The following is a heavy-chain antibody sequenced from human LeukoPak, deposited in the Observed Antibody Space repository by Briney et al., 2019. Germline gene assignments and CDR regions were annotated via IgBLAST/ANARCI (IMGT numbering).Heavy chain of an antibody. CDR2: IVVGSGNT. Sequence: GTSVKVSCKASGFTFTSSAVQWVRQARGQCLEWIGWIVVGSGNTNYAQKFQERVTITRDMSTSTAYMELSSLRYEDTAVYYCAADLSAGFDYWGQGTLVTVSS. CDR1: GFTFTSSA. CDR3: AADLSAGFDY. J-gene: IGHJ4*02. D-gene: IGHD6-19*01. V-gene: IGHV1-58*01.